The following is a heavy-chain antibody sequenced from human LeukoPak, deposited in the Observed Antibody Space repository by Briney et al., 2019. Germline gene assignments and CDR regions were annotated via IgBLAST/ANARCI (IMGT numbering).Heavy chain of an antibody. CDR3: ARDGETVSDYYDSSGYWNWFDP. V-gene: IGHV1-46*01. J-gene: IGHJ5*02. CDR2: INPSGGST. Sequence: ASVKVSCKASGYTFTSYYMHWVRQAPGQGLEWMGIINPSGGSTSYAQKFQGRVTMTRDTPTSTVYMELSSLRSEDTAVYYCARDGETVSDYYDSSGYWNWFDPWGQGTLVTVSS. CDR1: GYTFTSYY. D-gene: IGHD3-22*01.